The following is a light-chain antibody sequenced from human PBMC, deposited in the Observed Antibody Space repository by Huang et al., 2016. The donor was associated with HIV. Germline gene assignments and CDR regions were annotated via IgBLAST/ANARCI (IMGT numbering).Light chain of an antibody. V-gene: IGKV3-15*01. CDR2: GAS. CDR1: QSVSSN. Sequence: EIVMTQSPATLSVSPGERATLSCRASQSVSSNLAWYQQKPGQAPRLLIYGASTRATGIPARFRGSGSGTEFTLTISSLQSEDFAVYYCQQYNNWPQGTFGQGTKVEIK. CDR3: QQYNNWPQGT. J-gene: IGKJ1*01.